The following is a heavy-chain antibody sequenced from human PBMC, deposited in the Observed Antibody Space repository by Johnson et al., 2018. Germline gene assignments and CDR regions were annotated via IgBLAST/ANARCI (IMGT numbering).Heavy chain of an antibody. CDR1: GFTFDDYA. CDR3: AKDQGSYLEYFQH. CDR2: ISWNSGSI. J-gene: IGHJ1*01. D-gene: IGHD1-26*01. Sequence: VQLVQSGGGLVQHGRSMRLSCAASGFTFDDYAMPWVRQAPGKGLEWVSGISWNSGSIGYADSVKGRFTISRDNAKNSLYLQMNSLRAEDTALYYCAKDQGSYLEYFQHWGQGTLVTVSS. V-gene: IGHV3-9*01.